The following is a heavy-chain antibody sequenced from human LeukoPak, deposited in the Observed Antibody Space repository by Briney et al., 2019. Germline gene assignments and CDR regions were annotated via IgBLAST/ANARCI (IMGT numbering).Heavy chain of an antibody. V-gene: IGHV3-7*03. D-gene: IGHD6-19*01. CDR2: IKQDGSEK. J-gene: IGHJ4*02. CDR3: ARASYSSGWYVSSYYFDY. Sequence: PGRSLRLSCAASGFAFNTYAMHWVRQAPGKGLEWVANIKQDGSEKYYVDSVKGRFTISRDNAKNSLYLQMNSLRAEDTAVYYCARASYSSGWYVSSYYFDYWGQGTLVTVSS. CDR1: GFAFNTYA.